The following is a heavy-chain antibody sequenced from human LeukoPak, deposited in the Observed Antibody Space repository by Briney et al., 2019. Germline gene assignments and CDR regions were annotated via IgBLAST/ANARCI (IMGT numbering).Heavy chain of an antibody. Sequence: SSETLSLTCAVYGWSFSNYYWSWIRQPPGKGLEWVGEINHSGSTNYNPSLKSRLTISVDTSQKQFSLKLSSVTAADTAVYYCARAPVRVAAVGKYFDFWGQGTLVSVSS. V-gene: IGHV4-34*01. CDR3: ARAPVRVAAVGKYFDF. D-gene: IGHD6-13*01. J-gene: IGHJ4*02. CDR1: GWSFSNYY. CDR2: INHSGST.